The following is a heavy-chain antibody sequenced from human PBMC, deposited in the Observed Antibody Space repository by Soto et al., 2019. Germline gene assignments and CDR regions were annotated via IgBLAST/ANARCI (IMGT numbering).Heavy chain of an antibody. CDR2: ISGSGGYT. J-gene: IGHJ4*02. CDR1: GFTFSSYA. Sequence: GGSLRLSCAASGFTFSSYAISWGRQAPGKGLEWVSAISGSGGYTYYADSVKGRFTISRDNSKNTLFLQMNSLRAEDTAIYYCGRDFLGYCSGGSCYEFDYWGQGTLVTVSS. V-gene: IGHV3-23*01. D-gene: IGHD2-15*01. CDR3: GRDFLGYCSGGSCYEFDY.